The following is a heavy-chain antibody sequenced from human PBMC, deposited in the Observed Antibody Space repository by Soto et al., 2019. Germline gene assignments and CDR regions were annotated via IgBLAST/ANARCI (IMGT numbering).Heavy chain of an antibody. D-gene: IGHD2-8*01. V-gene: IGHV3-21*01. J-gene: IGHJ6*03. CDR1: GFTFSSYS. Sequence: PGGSLRLSCAASGFTFSSYSMNWVRQAPGKGLEWVSSISSSSSYIYYADSVKGRFTISRDNAKNSLYLQMNSLRAEDTAVYYCARDLGVAYYMDVWGKGTTVTVSS. CDR3: ARDLGVAYYMDV. CDR2: ISSSSSYI.